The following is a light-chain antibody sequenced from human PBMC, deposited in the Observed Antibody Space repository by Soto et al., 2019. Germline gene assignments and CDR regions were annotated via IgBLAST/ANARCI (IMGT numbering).Light chain of an antibody. CDR3: QQIQSIPPLT. V-gene: IGKV1-39*01. J-gene: IGKJ4*01. CDR2: AAS. Sequence: DGQMTQSRSSLSASVGGRGTIICRASQTVFTYLNWYQQKPGTAPRLRISAASSXKNGVPSRFSGSGSGTHFTLPSSSLQPEDFATYYCQQIQSIPPLTFGGGTKVDIK. CDR1: QTVFTY.